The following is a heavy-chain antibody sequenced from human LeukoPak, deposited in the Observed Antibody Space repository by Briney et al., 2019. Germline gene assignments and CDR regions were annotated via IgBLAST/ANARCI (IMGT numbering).Heavy chain of an antibody. CDR2: IIPIFGTA. CDR1: GGTFSSYA. V-gene: IGHV1-69*13. J-gene: IGHJ4*02. CDR3: ARGYSSGWYYFDY. Sequence: RRASVKVSCKASGGTFSSYAISWVRQAPGQGLEWMGGIIPIFGTANYAQKFQGRVTITADESTSTAYMELSSLRSEDTAVYYRARGYSSGWYYFDYWGQGTLVTVSS. D-gene: IGHD6-19*01.